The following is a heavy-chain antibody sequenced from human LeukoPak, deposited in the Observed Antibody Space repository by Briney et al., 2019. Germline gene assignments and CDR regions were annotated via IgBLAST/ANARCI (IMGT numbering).Heavy chain of an antibody. CDR1: GFTFSTYS. CDR2: ISSSSTTI. J-gene: IGHJ3*02. CDR3: ARDSSGWTPSAFDI. Sequence: GGSLRLSCAASGFTFSTYSMNWVRQAPGKGLEWVSHISSSSTTIYYADSVKGRFTISRDNSKNTLYLQMNSLRAEDTAVYYCARDSSGWTPSAFDIWGQGTMVTVSS. D-gene: IGHD6-19*01. V-gene: IGHV3-48*01.